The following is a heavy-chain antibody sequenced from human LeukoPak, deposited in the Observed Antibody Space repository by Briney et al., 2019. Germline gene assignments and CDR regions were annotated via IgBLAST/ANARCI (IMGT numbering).Heavy chain of an antibody. CDR2: TYYRNKWYK. CDR1: GDSVSSYSAA. Sequence: SQTLSLTCAISGDSVSSYSAAWNWLRQSPSRGLEWLGKTYYRNKWYKDYAVSVKSLITITPDTSKNQFLLQLNSVTPDDTAVYYCARGDVYWNGALDIWGQGTMVTVSS. V-gene: IGHV6-1*01. J-gene: IGHJ3*02. D-gene: IGHD1-1*01. CDR3: ARGDVYWNGALDI.